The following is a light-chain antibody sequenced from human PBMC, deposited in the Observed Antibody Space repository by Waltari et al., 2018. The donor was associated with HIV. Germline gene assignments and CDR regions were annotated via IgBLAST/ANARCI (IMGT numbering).Light chain of an antibody. CDR1: SSDVGGYNS. Sequence: QSALTQPPSASGSPGQSVAISCTGTSSDVGGYNSVSWHQQHPGKAPKLLIYAVNKRPSGVPDRVSGSKSGNTASLTVSGLQVDDEADYYCSSFSDNNRIVFGTGTRVTVL. CDR2: AVN. J-gene: IGLJ1*01. V-gene: IGLV2-8*01. CDR3: SSFSDNNRIV.